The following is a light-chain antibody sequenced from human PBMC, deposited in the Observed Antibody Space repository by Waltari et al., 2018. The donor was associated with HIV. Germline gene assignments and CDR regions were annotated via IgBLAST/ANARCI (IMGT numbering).Light chain of an antibody. CDR3: ASWDDSLSGYVV. J-gene: IGLJ2*01. CDR2: RNN. Sequence: QSVLTQPPSASGTPGQRVTISCSGSSSHIGWNYVSWYQQLPGTAPKRLIYRNNQRPSGVPERFSGSKSGTSASMAISGLRSEDEADYYCASWDDSLSGYVVFGGGTKLTVL. CDR1: SSHIGWNY. V-gene: IGLV1-47*01.